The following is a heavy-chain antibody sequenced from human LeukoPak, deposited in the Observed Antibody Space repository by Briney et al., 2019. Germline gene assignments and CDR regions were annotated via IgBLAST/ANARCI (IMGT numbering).Heavy chain of an antibody. CDR1: GYAFTDYY. J-gene: IGHJ1*01. Sequence: GASVKVSCKASGYAFTDYYVHWVRQAPGQGLEWVGWINPNSGDTNYAQKFQGRVTMTRDTSITTAYLDLSRLRFDDTAVFYCSRGFDYGACHHWGQGALHSVSS. D-gene: IGHD4-17*01. V-gene: IGHV1-2*02. CDR3: SRGFDYGACHH. CDR2: INPNSGDT.